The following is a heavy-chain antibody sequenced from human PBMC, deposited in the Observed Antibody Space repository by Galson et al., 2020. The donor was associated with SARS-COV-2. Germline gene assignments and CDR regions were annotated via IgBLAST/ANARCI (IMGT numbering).Heavy chain of an antibody. Sequence: SETLSLTCTVSGGSISSSSYYWGWIRQPPGKGLEWIGSIYYSGSTYYNPSLKSRVTISVDTSKNQFSLKLSSVTAADTAVYYCASGYCSGGSCLLRDYNWFDPWGQGTLVTVSS. CDR1: GGSISSSSYY. J-gene: IGHJ5*02. D-gene: IGHD2-15*01. CDR2: IYYSGST. CDR3: ASGYCSGGSCLLRDYNWFDP. V-gene: IGHV4-39*01.